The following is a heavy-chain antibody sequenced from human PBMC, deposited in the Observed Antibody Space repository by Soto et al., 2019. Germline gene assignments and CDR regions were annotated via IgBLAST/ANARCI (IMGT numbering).Heavy chain of an antibody. Sequence: SETLSLTCTVSGGSFSSYYWSWFRQSTGKRMEWIGYVHHSWGSSYNPSLQSRVAISLDTSKSQFSLKVTSVTATDTAVYYCARQGFGPLHGLVDVWGQGTTVTVSS. D-gene: IGHD3-10*01. CDR3: ARQGFGPLHGLVDV. J-gene: IGHJ6*02. V-gene: IGHV4-59*08. CDR1: GGSFSSYY. CDR2: VHHSWGS.